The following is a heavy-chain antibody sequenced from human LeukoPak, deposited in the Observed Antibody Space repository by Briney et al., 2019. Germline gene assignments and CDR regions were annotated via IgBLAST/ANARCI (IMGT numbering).Heavy chain of an antibody. CDR2: IYYSGNT. CDR3: ASWGYSSGWHDY. D-gene: IGHD6-19*01. J-gene: IGHJ4*02. Sequence: PSETLSLTCTVSGDSISSSSYFWGWIRQPPGKGLEWIGSIYYSGNTYYNPSLKSRVTISVDTSKNQFSLKMNSVTAADTAVYYCASWGYSSGWHDYWGQGTLVAVSS. V-gene: IGHV4-39*01. CDR1: GDSISSSSYF.